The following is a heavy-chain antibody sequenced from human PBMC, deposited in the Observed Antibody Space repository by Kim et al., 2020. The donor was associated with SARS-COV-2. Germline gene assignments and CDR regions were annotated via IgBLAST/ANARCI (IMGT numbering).Heavy chain of an antibody. CDR1: GFTLGDFA. CDR2: ISGDGGTT. V-gene: IGHV3-43*02. CDR3: CKDYMRRHSAGWF. D-gene: IGHD2-15*01. J-gene: IGHJ5*01. Sequence: GGSLRLSCSASGFTLGDFAMHWVRQVPGKSLEWLSVISGDGGTTYSSESMKGRITISRDNRNNSLSFQMNSLTPDDTAVYYCCKDYMRRHSAGWF.